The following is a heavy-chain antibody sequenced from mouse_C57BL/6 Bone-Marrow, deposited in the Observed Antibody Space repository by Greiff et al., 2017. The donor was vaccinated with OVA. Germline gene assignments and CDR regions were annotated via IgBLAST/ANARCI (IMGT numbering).Heavy chain of an antibody. CDR2: IDPSDSYT. J-gene: IGHJ1*03. Sequence: QVHVKQPGAELVKPGASVKLSCKASGYTFTSYWMQWVKQRPGQGLEWIGEIDPSDSYTNYNQKFKGKATLTVDTSSSTAYMQLSSLTSEDSAVYYCARDLIIDVWGTGTTVTVSS. V-gene: IGHV1-50*01. D-gene: IGHD1-1*01. CDR1: GYTFTSYW. CDR3: ARDLIIDV.